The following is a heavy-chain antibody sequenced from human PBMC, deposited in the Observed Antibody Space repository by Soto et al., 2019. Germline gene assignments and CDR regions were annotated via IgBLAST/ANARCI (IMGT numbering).Heavy chain of an antibody. CDR3: AREILDIAAREYYFEY. Sequence: PSETLSLTCTVSGGSISSGGYYWGWIRQHPGKGLEWIVYIYYSGSTYYNPSLKSRVTISVDTSKNQFSLKLSSVTAADTAVYYCAREILDIAAREYYFEYWGQGTLVTVSS. J-gene: IGHJ4*02. V-gene: IGHV4-31*03. CDR1: GGSISSGGYY. D-gene: IGHD6-6*01. CDR2: IYYSGST.